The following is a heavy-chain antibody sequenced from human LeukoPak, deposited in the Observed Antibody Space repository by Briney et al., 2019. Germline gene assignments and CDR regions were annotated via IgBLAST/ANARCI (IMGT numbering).Heavy chain of an antibody. Sequence: GGSLRLSCAASGFTFSDYYMDWIRQAPGKGLEWVSYISSSAGTIYYADSVKGRFTISRDNAKNSLYLQMNSLRAEDTAVYYCARREYCSSSNCYAENGYYGMDVWGQGTTVTVSS. D-gene: IGHD2-2*01. V-gene: IGHV3-11*01. CDR3: ARREYCSSSNCYAENGYYGMDV. CDR1: GFTFSDYY. CDR2: ISSSAGTI. J-gene: IGHJ6*02.